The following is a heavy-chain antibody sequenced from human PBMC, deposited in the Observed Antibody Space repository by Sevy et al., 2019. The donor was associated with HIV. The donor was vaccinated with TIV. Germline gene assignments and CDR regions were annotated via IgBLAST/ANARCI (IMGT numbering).Heavy chain of an antibody. CDR3: AREGDSWLPFDY. CDR1: GFTFSSYS. D-gene: IGHD6-13*01. V-gene: IGHV3-21*01. Sequence: GGSLLSCAASGFTFSSYSMNWVRQAPGKGLEWVSSISGLNNYIYYADSVKGRFTISRDNAKNSLYLQMNSLRAEDTAVYYCAREGDSWLPFDYWGQGTLVTVSS. J-gene: IGHJ4*02. CDR2: ISGLNNYI.